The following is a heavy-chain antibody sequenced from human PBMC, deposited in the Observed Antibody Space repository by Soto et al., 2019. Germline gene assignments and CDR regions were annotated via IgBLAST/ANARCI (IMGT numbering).Heavy chain of an antibody. D-gene: IGHD4-17*01. J-gene: IGHJ5*01. CDR1: SGSIRSDKYY. CDR2: IYYTVTT. V-gene: IGHV4-30-4*01. Sequence: QVQLQESGPGLVKPSKTLSLTCSVSSGSIRSDKYYWTWIRQSPGRGLEWIGHIYYTVTTHYNPSVTSRVNIFRDKSRDQFSLRLTSVTAADTGIYYCATVRHDYGINWVESWGQGTLVTVSS. CDR3: ATVRHDYGINWVES.